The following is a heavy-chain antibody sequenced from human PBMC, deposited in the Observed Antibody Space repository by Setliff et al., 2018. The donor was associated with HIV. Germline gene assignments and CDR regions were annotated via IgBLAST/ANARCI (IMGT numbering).Heavy chain of an antibody. D-gene: IGHD6-6*01. CDR2: INPSSGST. Sequence: ASVKVSXXASGYTFTSYYMHWVRQAPGQGLEWMGIINPSSGSTTYAQKFQGRVTMTRDTSTSTVYMEMSSLRSEDTAVYYCARDPAPSSSASYFQHWGQGTPVTVSS. CDR1: GYTFTSYY. J-gene: IGHJ1*01. CDR3: ARDPAPSSSASYFQH. V-gene: IGHV1-46*01.